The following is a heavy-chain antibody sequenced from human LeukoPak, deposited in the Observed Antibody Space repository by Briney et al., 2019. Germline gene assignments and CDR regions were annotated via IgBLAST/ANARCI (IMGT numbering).Heavy chain of an antibody. CDR2: IIPIFGTA. D-gene: IGHD3-22*01. V-gene: IGHV1-69*05. CDR1: GGTFSSYA. J-gene: IGHJ4*02. CDR3: GRAAEQYYYDSSAEY. Sequence: GASVKVSCKASGGTFSSYAISWVRQAPGQGLEWMGGIIPIFGTANYAQKFQGRVTITTDESTSTAYMELSSLRSEDTAVYYCGRAAEQYYYDSSAEYWGQGTLVTVSS.